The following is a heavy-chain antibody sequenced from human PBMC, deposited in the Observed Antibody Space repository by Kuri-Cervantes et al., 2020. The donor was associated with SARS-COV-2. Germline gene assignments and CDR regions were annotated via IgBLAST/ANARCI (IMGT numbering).Heavy chain of an antibody. CDR1: GYTFTGYA. V-gene: IGHV7-4-1*02. CDR2: IDTHTGNP. D-gene: IGHD3-3*01. J-gene: IGHJ6*03. CDR3: ARDFGPKRASYDFWSGYYIGAGDYYYYYMDV. Sequence: ASVKVSCKASGYTFTGYAINWVRQAPGQGLEWMGWIDTHTGNPTYAQGFTGRFVFSLDTFVSTAYLQISNLKAEDTAVYYCARDFGPKRASYDFWSGYYIGAGDYYYYYMDVWGKGTTVTVSS.